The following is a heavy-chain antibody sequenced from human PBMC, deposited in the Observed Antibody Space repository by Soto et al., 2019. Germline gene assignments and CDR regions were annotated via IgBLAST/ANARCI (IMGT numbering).Heavy chain of an antibody. J-gene: IGHJ5*02. D-gene: IGHD3-3*01. CDR3: ARGSFWSGDRKYNWFDP. Sequence: PSETLSLTCAVYGGSFSGYYWSWIRQPPGKGLEWIGEINHSGSTNYNPSLKSRVTISVDTSKNQFSLKLSSVTAADTAVYYCARGSFWSGDRKYNWFDPWGQGTLVTVSS. CDR1: GGSFSGYY. CDR2: INHSGST. V-gene: IGHV4-34*01.